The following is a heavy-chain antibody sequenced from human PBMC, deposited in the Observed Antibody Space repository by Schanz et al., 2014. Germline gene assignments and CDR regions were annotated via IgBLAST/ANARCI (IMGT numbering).Heavy chain of an antibody. D-gene: IGHD3-3*01. CDR2: INTGSGDT. Sequence: QVQLVQSGAEVKRPGASVKVSCKASEYSFTSYSMHWVRQAPGQRLEWMGWINTGSGDTKYSQNFQGRVAMTTDTSTSTVCMELRSLRSDDTAVYYCARSAGRDFWSGYYTRFDYWGQGTLVTVSS. CDR3: ARSAGRDFWSGYYTRFDY. CDR1: EYSFTSYS. V-gene: IGHV1-3*04. J-gene: IGHJ4*02.